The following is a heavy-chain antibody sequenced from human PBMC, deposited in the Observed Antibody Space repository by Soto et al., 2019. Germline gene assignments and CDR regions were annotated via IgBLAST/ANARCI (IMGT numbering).Heavy chain of an antibody. J-gene: IGHJ4*02. CDR1: GFTFSSYA. V-gene: IGHV3-23*01. CDR3: AKDYAVGFGELFIF. D-gene: IGHD3-10*01. Sequence: EVQLLESGGGFVQPGGSLRLSCAASGFTFSSYAMSWVRQAPGKGLEWVSAISGSGGTTYYADSVKGRFTISRDNSKNTLYLQMNSLRAEDTAVYYCAKDYAVGFGELFIFWGQGTLVTVSS. CDR2: ISGSGGTT.